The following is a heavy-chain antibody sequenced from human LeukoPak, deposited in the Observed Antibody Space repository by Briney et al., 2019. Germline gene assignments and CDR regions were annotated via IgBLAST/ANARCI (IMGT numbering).Heavy chain of an antibody. V-gene: IGHV1-2*02. Sequence: ASVKVSCKASGYTFTGYYMHWVRQAPGQGLEWMGWINPNSGGTNYAQKFQGRVTMTRDTSISTAYMELSRLRSDDTAVYYCAMPSSGYPYYFDYWGQGTLVTVS. D-gene: IGHD3-22*01. CDR3: AMPSSGYPYYFDY. CDR2: INPNSGGT. J-gene: IGHJ4*02. CDR1: GYTFTGYY.